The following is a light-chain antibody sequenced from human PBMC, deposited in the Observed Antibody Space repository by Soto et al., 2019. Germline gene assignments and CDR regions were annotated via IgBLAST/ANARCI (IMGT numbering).Light chain of an antibody. J-gene: IGLJ2*01. Sequence: QSVLTQPPSVSGAPGQRVTISCTGSSSNIGAGYDVHWYQQLPGTAPKLLIYGNSNRPSGVPDRFSGSKSGTSASLAITGLQAEDEADYHCQSYDSSLSGQGVFGGGTKLTVL. CDR1: SSNIGAGYD. V-gene: IGLV1-40*01. CDR2: GNS. CDR3: QSYDSSLSGQGV.